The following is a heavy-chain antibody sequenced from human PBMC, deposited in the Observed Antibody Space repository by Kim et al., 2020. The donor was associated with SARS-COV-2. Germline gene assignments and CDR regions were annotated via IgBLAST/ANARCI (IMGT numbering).Heavy chain of an antibody. V-gene: IGHV3-21*01. Sequence: ADSVKGRFTIARDNAKTSLYLQMNSLRAEDTAVYCCARELHRARSGYFDYWGQGTLVTVSS. J-gene: IGHJ4*02. D-gene: IGHD3-3*01. CDR3: ARELHRARSGYFDY.